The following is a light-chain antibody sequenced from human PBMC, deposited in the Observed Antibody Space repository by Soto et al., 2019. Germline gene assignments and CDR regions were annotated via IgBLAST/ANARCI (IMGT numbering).Light chain of an antibody. J-gene: IGKJ1*01. CDR2: DAS. V-gene: IGKV1-5*01. Sequence: DIQMTQAASTLSETVGDRVTITCRASQSISSWLAWYQQKPGKAPKLLIYDASSLESGVPSRFSGSGSGTEFTLTISSLQPDDFATYYCQQYNSYSTFGQGTMVDVK. CDR3: QQYNSYST. CDR1: QSISSW.